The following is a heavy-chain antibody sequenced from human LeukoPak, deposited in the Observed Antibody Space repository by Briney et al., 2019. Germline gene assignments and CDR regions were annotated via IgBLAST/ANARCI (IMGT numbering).Heavy chain of an antibody. V-gene: IGHV3-30-3*01. CDR3: ASEAFLEWSNQYYFDY. D-gene: IGHD3-3*01. Sequence: EGSLRLSCAASGFTFSSYAMHWVRQAPGKGLEWVAVISYDGSNKYYADSVKGRFTISRDNSKNTLYLQMNSLRAEDTAVYYCASEAFLEWSNQYYFDYWGQGTLVTVSS. CDR2: ISYDGSNK. CDR1: GFTFSSYA. J-gene: IGHJ4*02.